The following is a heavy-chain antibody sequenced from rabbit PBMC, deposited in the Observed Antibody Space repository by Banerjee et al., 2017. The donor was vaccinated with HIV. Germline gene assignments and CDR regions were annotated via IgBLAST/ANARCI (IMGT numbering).Heavy chain of an antibody. J-gene: IGHJ4*01. D-gene: IGHD4-2*01. V-gene: IGHV1S40*01. CDR1: GFTISSSYY. CDR3: ASNAGDGGGVYAFNL. CDR2: IYTGNSGT. Sequence: QSLEESGGGLVQPEGSLALTCKASGFTISSSYYMCWVRQAPGKGLEWIGCIYTGNSGTYYASWAKGRFTISKPSSTTVDLQMTSLTAADTATYFCASNAGDGGGVYAFNLWGQGTLVTVS.